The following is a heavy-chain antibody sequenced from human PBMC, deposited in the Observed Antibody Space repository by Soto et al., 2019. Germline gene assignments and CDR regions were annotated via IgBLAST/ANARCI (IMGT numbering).Heavy chain of an antibody. Sequence: GGSLRLSCAASGFTFSSYAMSWARQAPGKGLEWVSAISGSGGSTYYADSVKGRFTISRDNSKNTLYLQMNSLRAEDTAVYYCAKDGRGYIGYDCGKSEDYYYDYWGQGTLVTVSS. D-gene: IGHD5-12*01. CDR1: GFTFSSYA. V-gene: IGHV3-23*01. J-gene: IGHJ4*02. CDR2: ISGSGGST. CDR3: AKDGRGYIGYDCGKSEDYYYDY.